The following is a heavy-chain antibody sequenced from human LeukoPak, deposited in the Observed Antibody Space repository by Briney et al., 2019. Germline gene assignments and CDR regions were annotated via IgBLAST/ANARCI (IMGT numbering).Heavy chain of an antibody. J-gene: IGHJ4*02. CDR1: GGSISSYY. CDR3: ARESHYYGSGSYYKPFDY. D-gene: IGHD3-10*01. Sequence: PSETLSLTCTVSGGSISSYYWSWIRQPPGKGLEWIGYIYYSGSTSYNPSLKSRVTISVDTSKNQFSLKLSSVTAADTAVYYCARESHYYGSGSYYKPFDYWGQGTLVTVSS. CDR2: IYYSGST. V-gene: IGHV4-59*01.